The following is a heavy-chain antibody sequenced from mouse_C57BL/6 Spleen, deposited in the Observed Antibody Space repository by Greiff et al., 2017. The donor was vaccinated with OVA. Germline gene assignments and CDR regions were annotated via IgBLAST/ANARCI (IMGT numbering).Heavy chain of an antibody. J-gene: IGHJ3*01. Sequence: EVNVVESGGGLVKPGGSLKLSCAASGFTFSSYTMSWVRQTPEKRLEWVATISGGGGNTYYPDSVKGRFTISRDNAKNTLYLQMSSLRSEDTALYYCARQSSEGAWFAYWGQGTLVTVSA. V-gene: IGHV5-9*01. CDR2: ISGGGGNT. CDR1: GFTFSSYT. CDR3: ARQSSEGAWFAY.